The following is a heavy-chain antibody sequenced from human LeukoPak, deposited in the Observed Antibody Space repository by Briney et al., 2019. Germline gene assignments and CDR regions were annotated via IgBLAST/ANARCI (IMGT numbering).Heavy chain of an antibody. Sequence: GGSLRLSCAASGFTFSSYATSWVRQAPGKGLEWVSAISGSGGSTYYADSVKGRFTISRANSKNTLYLQMNSLRAEHTAVYYCARGRVYYFDYWGQGTLVTVSS. V-gene: IGHV3-23*01. CDR1: GFTFSSYA. D-gene: IGHD6-6*01. CDR2: ISGSGGST. J-gene: IGHJ4*02. CDR3: ARGRVYYFDY.